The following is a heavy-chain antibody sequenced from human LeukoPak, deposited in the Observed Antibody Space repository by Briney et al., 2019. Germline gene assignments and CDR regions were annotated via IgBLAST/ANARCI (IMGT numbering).Heavy chain of an antibody. J-gene: IGHJ4*02. CDR3: AKELVLRFLEWLPHFDY. CDR2: ISGSGGST. CDR1: GFTFSSYA. D-gene: IGHD3-3*01. V-gene: IGHV3-23*01. Sequence: GGSLRLSCAASGFTFSSYAMSWVRQAPGKGLEWVSAISGSGGSTYYADSVKVRFTISRDNSKNTLYLQMNSLRAEDTAVYYCAKELVLRFLEWLPHFDYRGQGTLVTVSS.